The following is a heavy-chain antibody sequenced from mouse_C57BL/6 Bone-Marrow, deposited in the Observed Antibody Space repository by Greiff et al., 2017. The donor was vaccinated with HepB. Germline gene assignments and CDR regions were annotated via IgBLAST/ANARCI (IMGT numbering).Heavy chain of an antibody. V-gene: IGHV1-18*01. CDR3: ARELRLRAY. J-gene: IGHJ3*01. D-gene: IGHD3-2*02. CDR2: INPNNGGT. Sequence: VQLQQSGPELVKPGASVKISCKASGYTFTDYNMDWVKQSHGQSLEWIGDINPNNGGTIYNQKFKGKATLTVDKSSSTAYMELRSLTSEDTAVYYCARELRLRAYWGQGTPVTVSA. CDR1: GYTFTDYN.